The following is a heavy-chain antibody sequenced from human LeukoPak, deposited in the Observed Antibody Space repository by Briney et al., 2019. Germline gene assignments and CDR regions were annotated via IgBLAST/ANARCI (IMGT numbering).Heavy chain of an antibody. Sequence: PGRSLRLSCAASGFTFSGYAMTWVRQAPGKGLEWVSTIGVSGGSTFYADSVKGRFTNSRDNSKNTLYLQMNSLRVEDTAVYYCAKGYYDSTGYPLRPSFDYWGQGTLVTVSS. CDR1: GFTFSGYA. D-gene: IGHD3-22*01. V-gene: IGHV3-23*01. J-gene: IGHJ4*02. CDR3: AKGYYDSTGYPLRPSFDY. CDR2: IGVSGGST.